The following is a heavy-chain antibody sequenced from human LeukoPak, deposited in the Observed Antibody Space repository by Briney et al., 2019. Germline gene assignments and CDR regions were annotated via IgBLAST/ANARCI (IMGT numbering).Heavy chain of an antibody. CDR1: GFTFSHYG. J-gene: IGHJ4*02. D-gene: IGHD3-22*01. CDR3: ARGQRTYYYDTRGGGYFDY. Sequence: GRSLRLSCATSGFTFSHYGMHWVRQAPGKGLEWVAVIWSDGTNRYYGDPVKGRFTISRDNFQRTVYLQMDSLRAEDTAVYYCARGQRTYYYDTRGGGYFDYWGQGTLVTVSS. V-gene: IGHV3-33*01. CDR2: IWSDGTNR.